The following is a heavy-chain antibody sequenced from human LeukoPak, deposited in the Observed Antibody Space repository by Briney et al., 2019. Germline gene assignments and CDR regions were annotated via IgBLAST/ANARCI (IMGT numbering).Heavy chain of an antibody. V-gene: IGHV4-4*07. CDR1: GGSISSYY. J-gene: IGHJ4*02. CDR2: IYTSGST. Sequence: SETLSLTCTVSGGSISSYYWSWIRQPAGKGLEWIGRIYTSGSTNYNPSLKSRVTMSVDTSKNQFSLKLSSVTAADTAVYYCARETGPYSYGSIDDYWGQGTLVTVSS. CDR3: ARETGPYSYGSIDDY. D-gene: IGHD5-18*01.